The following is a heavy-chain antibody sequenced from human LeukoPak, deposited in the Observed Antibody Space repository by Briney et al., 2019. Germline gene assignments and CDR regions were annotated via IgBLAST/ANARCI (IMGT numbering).Heavy chain of an antibody. Sequence: SETLSLTCAVYGGPFSGYYWSWIRQPPGKGLEWIGEINHSGSTNYNPSPKSRVTISVDTSKNQFSLKLSSVTAADTAVYYCARGSAIVAAHWYFDLWGRGTLVTVSS. CDR1: GGPFSGYY. D-gene: IGHD6-13*01. CDR3: ARGSAIVAAHWYFDL. J-gene: IGHJ2*01. V-gene: IGHV4-34*01. CDR2: INHSGST.